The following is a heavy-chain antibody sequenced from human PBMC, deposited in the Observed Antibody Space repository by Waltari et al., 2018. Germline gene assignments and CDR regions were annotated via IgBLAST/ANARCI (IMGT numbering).Heavy chain of an antibody. Sequence: EVQLVETGGGLSQPGESLRLSCVASGFNVSDKYMDWVRQAPGKGLGWVSVLYSGGASTYVDSGRGRFTITRDDSKNILFLQMNNLRADDSAVYYCATKMGTGAGYLDLWGRGTLVTVSS. J-gene: IGHJ2*01. CDR1: GFNVSDKY. D-gene: IGHD1-1*01. CDR2: LYSGGAS. V-gene: IGHV3-53*02. CDR3: ATKMGTGAGYLDL.